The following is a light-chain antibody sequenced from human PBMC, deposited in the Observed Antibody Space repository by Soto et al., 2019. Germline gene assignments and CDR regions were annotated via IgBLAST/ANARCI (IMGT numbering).Light chain of an antibody. CDR1: QTISSN. Sequence: EIVMTQSPATLSVSPGERATLSCRASQTISSNLAWHQQKPGQAPRLLIYGASARATGVPARFSGSGSGTEFTLTISSLQSEDFAVYYCQQRSNWPPITFGQGTRLEIK. J-gene: IGKJ5*01. V-gene: IGKV3-15*01. CDR2: GAS. CDR3: QQRSNWPPIT.